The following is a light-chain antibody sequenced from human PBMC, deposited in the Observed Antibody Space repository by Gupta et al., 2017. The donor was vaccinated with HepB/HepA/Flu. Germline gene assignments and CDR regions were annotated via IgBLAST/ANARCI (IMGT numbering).Light chain of an antibody. Sequence: SYELTPPPPVSVSPGQTAGITCSGVKLGHKYVSWYQQKPSQSPVLVIYQDNKRPSGIPERFSCSNSGNTATLTISGTHAMDDADYYCQAGDSSNVVFGGGTKLTVL. CDR2: QDN. J-gene: IGLJ2*01. CDR3: QAGDSSNVV. V-gene: IGLV3-1*01. CDR1: KLGHKY.